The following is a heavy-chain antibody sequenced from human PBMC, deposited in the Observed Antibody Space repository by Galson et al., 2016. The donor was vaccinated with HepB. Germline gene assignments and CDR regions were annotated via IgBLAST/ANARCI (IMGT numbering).Heavy chain of an antibody. CDR2: IYHIGST. V-gene: IGHV4-4*02. J-gene: IGHJ6*02. D-gene: IGHD5-24*01. Sequence: SETLSLTCDVSGDSISSSHWWGWVRQPPGKGLEWIGEIYHIGSTNYNPSLKSRLTLSVDKSKNHFSLNLGSVTAADTAVYYCTRDLADGYGLDVWGQGATVIVSS. CDR1: GDSISSSHW. CDR3: TRDLADGYGLDV.